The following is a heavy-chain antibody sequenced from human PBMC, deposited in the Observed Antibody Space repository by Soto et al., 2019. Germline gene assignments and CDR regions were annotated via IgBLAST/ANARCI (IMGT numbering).Heavy chain of an antibody. CDR3: ASGSGGSLYYCYYMDV. V-gene: IGHV1-8*01. D-gene: IGHD2-15*01. J-gene: IGHJ6*03. CDR1: GYTFTSYD. CDR2: MNPNSGNT. Sequence: ASVKVSCKASGYTFTSYDINWVRQATGQGLEWMGWMNPNSGNTGYAQKFQGRVTMTRNTSISTAYMELSSLRSEDTAVYYCASGSGGSLYYCYYMDVWGKGTTVTVSS.